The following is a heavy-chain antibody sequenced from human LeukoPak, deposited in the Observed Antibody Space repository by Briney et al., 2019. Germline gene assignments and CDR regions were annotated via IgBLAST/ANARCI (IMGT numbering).Heavy chain of an antibody. J-gene: IGHJ4*02. CDR2: IHYSGLT. V-gene: IGHV4-59*02. Sequence: SESLSLTCTVAGGSATGYYWNWIRQVPGKGLEWIGFIHYSGLTVYSPSLQSRVSMSVDTSRNQFSLDLSSVTAADTALYYCGRDPPEDEWNSLDSWGQGILVTVS. CDR1: GGSATGYY. CDR3: GRDPPEDEWNSLDS. D-gene: IGHD1-7*01.